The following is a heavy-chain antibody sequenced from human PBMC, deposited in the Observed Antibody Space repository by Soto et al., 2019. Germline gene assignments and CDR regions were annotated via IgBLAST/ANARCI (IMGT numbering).Heavy chain of an antibody. CDR3: AREGWYYDSSALRRTHYFDY. D-gene: IGHD3-22*01. J-gene: IGHJ4*01. V-gene: IGHV1-69*04. CDR1: GGTFSSYT. CDR2: IIPILGIA. Sequence: SVKVSCKASGGTFSSYTISWVRQAPGQGLEWMGRIIPILGIANYAQKFQGRVTVTADKSTSTAYMELSSLRSEDTAAYYCAREGWYYDSSALRRTHYFDYWGQ.